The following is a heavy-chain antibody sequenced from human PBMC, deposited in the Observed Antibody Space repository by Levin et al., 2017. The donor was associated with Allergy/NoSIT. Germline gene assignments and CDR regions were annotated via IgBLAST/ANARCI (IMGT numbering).Heavy chain of an antibody. Sequence: GESLKISCAVSGFTISEYAMAWVRQAPGKGLEWVSVITGGGFNTYYGDSVKGRFTVTRDDSKDTLYLELNSLGGEDTAVYYCAKKQGGTSGFSFDVWGQGTMVTVSS. CDR1: GFTISEYA. CDR2: ITGGGFNT. D-gene: IGHD1-1*01. CDR3: AKKQGGTSGFSFDV. J-gene: IGHJ3*01. V-gene: IGHV3-23*01.